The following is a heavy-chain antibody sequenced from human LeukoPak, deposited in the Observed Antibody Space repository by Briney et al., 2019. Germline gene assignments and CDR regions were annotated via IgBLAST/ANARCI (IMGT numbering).Heavy chain of an antibody. J-gene: IGHJ5*02. CDR2: IKQDGSEK. V-gene: IGHV3-7*01. Sequence: GGSLRLSCAASGFTFSSYWMSWVRQAPGKGLEWVANIKQDGSEKYYVDSVKGRFTISRDNAKSSLYLQMNSLRAEDTAVYYCARDPCDSSGYDWFDPWGQGTLVTVSS. D-gene: IGHD3-22*01. CDR3: ARDPCDSSGYDWFDP. CDR1: GFTFSSYW.